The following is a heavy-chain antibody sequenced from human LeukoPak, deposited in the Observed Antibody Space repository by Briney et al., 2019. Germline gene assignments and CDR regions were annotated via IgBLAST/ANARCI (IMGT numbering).Heavy chain of an antibody. CDR2: ISGSGGST. Sequence: EGSLRLSCAASGFTFSSYAMSWVRQAPGKGLEWVSAISGSGGSTYYADSVKGRFTISRDNSKNTLYLQMNSLRAEDTAVYYCARDLRSGYSSSWVEWNPPSPAYWGQGTLVTVSS. CDR1: GFTFSSYA. CDR3: ARDLRSGYSSSWVEWNPPSPAY. J-gene: IGHJ4*02. D-gene: IGHD6-13*01. V-gene: IGHV3-23*01.